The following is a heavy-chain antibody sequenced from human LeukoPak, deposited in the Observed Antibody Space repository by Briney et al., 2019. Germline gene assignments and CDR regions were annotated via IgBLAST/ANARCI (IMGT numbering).Heavy chain of an antibody. Sequence: PGGSLRLSCAASGFTFSSYSMNWVRQAPGKGLEWVSSISSSSSYIYYADSVKGRFTISRDNAKNSLYLQMNSLRAEDTAAYYCARDRGPYYDFWSGYYPTRGPDAFDIWGQGTMVTVSS. CDR3: ARDRGPYYDFWSGYYPTRGPDAFDI. D-gene: IGHD3-3*01. CDR1: GFTFSSYS. CDR2: ISSSSSYI. V-gene: IGHV3-21*01. J-gene: IGHJ3*02.